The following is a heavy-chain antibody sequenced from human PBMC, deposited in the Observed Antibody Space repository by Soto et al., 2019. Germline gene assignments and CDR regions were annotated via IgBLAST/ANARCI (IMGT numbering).Heavy chain of an antibody. CDR1: GGKFGNYA. Sequence: QLQLMQSGTEVKKPGSSVTVSCKASGGKFGNYAINWLRQAPGQGLHWMGDISPMFHKATYEQTFQGRLSITGDESTKTVYMELSSLRSEDRALYYCAAEVEVHTSVFGAWGQGTLVTVSS. CDR2: ISPMFHKA. D-gene: IGHD3-10*01. J-gene: IGHJ5*02. CDR3: AAEVEVHTSVFGA. V-gene: IGHV1-69*01.